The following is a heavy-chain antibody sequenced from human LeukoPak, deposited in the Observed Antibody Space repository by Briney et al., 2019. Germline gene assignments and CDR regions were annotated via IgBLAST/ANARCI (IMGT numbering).Heavy chain of an antibody. CDR1: GGSISSGDYY. V-gene: IGHV4-30-4*01. J-gene: IGHJ5*02. Sequence: PSETLSLTCTVSGGSISSGDYYWSWIRQPPGKGLEWIGYIYYSGSTYYNPSLKSRVTISVDTSKNQFSLKLSSVTAAGTAVYYCAREGYCSSTSCYISSWFDPWGQGTLVTVSS. CDR3: AREGYCSSTSCYISSWFDP. D-gene: IGHD2-2*02. CDR2: IYYSGST.